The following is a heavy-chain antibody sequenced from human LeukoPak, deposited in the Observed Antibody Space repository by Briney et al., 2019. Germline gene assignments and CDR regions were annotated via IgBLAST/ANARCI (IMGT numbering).Heavy chain of an antibody. CDR3: AREDVTGRYMGDDAFDI. V-gene: IGHV1-69*06. J-gene: IGHJ3*02. CDR2: IIPMSDTA. Sequence: SVTVSCKASGGTFNSYAISWVRQAPGQGLEWMGGIIPMSDTANYPQKFRGRLTITADIPTSTVYMELSSLRSEDTAVYYCAREDVTGRYMGDDAFDIWGQGTMVTVSS. CDR1: GGTFNSYA. D-gene: IGHD1-26*01.